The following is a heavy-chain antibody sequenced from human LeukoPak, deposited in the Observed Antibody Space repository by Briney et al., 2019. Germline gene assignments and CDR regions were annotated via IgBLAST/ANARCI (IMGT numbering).Heavy chain of an antibody. CDR2: ISASGRST. D-gene: IGHD4-17*01. CDR1: GFTFDNFG. Sequence: GGSLRLSCAASGFTFDNFGMTWVRQAAGKGLQWVSRISASGRSTTYAESVKGRFTISRDNSKNTLYLQMNSLRAEDTAVYYCAKFRTTVTTFCFDYWGQGTLVTVSS. J-gene: IGHJ4*02. CDR3: AKFRTTVTTFCFDY. V-gene: IGHV3-23*01.